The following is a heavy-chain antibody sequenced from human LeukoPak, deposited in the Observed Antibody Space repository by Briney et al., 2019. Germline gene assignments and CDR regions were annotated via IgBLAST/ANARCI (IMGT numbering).Heavy chain of an antibody. CDR2: IMPLFGTA. Sequence: SVKVSCKASGGTFSRNDISWVRQAPGQGLEWMGGIMPLFGTAKNAQKFQGRVTITADKSTSTAYMELSSLRSEDTAVYYCARGMLGYSYGYNYYYMDVWGKGTTVTVSS. CDR3: ARGMLGYSYGYNYYYMDV. CDR1: GGTFSRND. V-gene: IGHV1-69*06. J-gene: IGHJ6*03. D-gene: IGHD5-18*01.